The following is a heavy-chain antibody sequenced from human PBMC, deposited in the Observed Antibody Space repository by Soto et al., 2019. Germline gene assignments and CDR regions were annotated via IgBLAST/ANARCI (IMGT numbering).Heavy chain of an antibody. CDR1: GYTFTSYG. CDR2: ISAYNGNT. J-gene: IGHJ4*02. D-gene: IGHD1-1*01. V-gene: IGHV1-18*01. CDR3: ARASMSLDRRLPCDY. Sequence: ASVKVSCNASGYTFTSYGISWGRQAPGQGLECRGWISAYNGNTNYAQKLQGRVTMTTDTSTSTAYMELRSLTSADTAVYYCARASMSLDRRLPCDYWGQGTLVTVSS.